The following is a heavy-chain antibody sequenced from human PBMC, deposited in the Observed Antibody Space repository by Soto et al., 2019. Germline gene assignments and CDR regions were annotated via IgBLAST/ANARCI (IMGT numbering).Heavy chain of an antibody. CDR1: GFPVSVYE. CDR3: AKDRIQLWFGI. Sequence: EVQLLESGGAMIHPGESLRLSCAASGFPVSVYEMSWARQAPGKGVEWVSRIGGRGGSTYYADSVKGRFTISRDNSSNSLYLQMNSLSAEDTAVYFCAKDRIQLWFGIWGQGTLLTVSS. V-gene: IGHV3-23*01. CDR2: IGGRGGST. D-gene: IGHD5-18*01. J-gene: IGHJ3*02.